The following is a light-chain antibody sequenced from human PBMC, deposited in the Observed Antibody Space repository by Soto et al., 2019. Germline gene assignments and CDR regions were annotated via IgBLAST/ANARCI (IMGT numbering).Light chain of an antibody. CDR1: SSDVGGYNY. V-gene: IGLV2-14*01. CDR2: EVS. Sequence: QSVLTQPASVSGSPGQSITISCTGTSSDVGGYNYVSWYQQHPGKAPKLMIYEVSNRPAGVSNRLSGSKSGNTASLTIAGLQADDEADYYCSSYTSSSTLEFGGGTKLTL. CDR3: SSYTSSSTLE. J-gene: IGLJ2*01.